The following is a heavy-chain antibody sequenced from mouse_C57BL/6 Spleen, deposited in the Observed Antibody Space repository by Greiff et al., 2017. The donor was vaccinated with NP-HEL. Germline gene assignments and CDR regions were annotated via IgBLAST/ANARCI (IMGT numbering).Heavy chain of an antibody. V-gene: IGHV1-74*01. D-gene: IGHD1-1*01. Sequence: QVHVKQPGAELVKPGASVKVSCKASGYTFTSYWMHWVKQRPGQGLEWIGRIHPSDSDTNYNQKFKGKATLTVDKSSSTAYMQLSSLTSEDSAVYYCAISGDYYGSFDYWGQGTTLTVSS. CDR2: IHPSDSDT. J-gene: IGHJ2*01. CDR1: GYTFTSYW. CDR3: AISGDYYGSFDY.